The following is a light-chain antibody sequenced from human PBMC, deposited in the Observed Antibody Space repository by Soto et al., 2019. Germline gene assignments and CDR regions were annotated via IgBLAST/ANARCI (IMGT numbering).Light chain of an antibody. Sequence: EIVLTQSPATLSLSPGEGATLSCRASQSVSSYVAWYQQKPGQAPRLVIYDASNRAAGIPARFSGSGSGTDFTLTISSLELEDFAVYYCQQRSNWPPVFGGGTKVEIK. CDR1: QSVSSY. CDR3: QQRSNWPPV. V-gene: IGKV3-11*01. J-gene: IGKJ4*01. CDR2: DAS.